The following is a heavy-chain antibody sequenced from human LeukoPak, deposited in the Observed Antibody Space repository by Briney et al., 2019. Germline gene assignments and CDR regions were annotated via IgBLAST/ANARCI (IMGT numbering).Heavy chain of an antibody. Sequence: SETLSLTCTVSGGSISSSSYYWGWIRQPPGKGLEWIGSIYYSGSTYYNPSLKSRVTMSVDTSKNQFSLKLSSVTAADTAVYYCARDYLTWFGGSGGLDYWGQGTLVTVSS. CDR2: IYYSGST. CDR3: ARDYLTWFGGSGGLDY. CDR1: GGSISSSSYY. J-gene: IGHJ4*02. V-gene: IGHV4-39*07. D-gene: IGHD3-10*01.